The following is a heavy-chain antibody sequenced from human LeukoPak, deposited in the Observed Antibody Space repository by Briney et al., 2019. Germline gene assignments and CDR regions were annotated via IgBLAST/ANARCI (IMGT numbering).Heavy chain of an antibody. CDR2: ISSNAANK. J-gene: IGHJ4*02. D-gene: IGHD3-22*01. V-gene: IGHV3-30*04. CDR1: GFTFSHYA. CDR3: ARQESRGYLYEGLDY. Sequence: GGSLRLSCAASGFTFSHYAIHWVRQAPGKGLEWVSLISSNAANKYYAESVKGRFTIDRVNSKNTVYLQMNSLRPDDTALYSCARQESRGYLYEGLDYWGQGTLVTVSS.